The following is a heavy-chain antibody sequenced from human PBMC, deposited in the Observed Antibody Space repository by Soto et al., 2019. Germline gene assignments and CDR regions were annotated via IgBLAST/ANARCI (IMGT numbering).Heavy chain of an antibody. CDR2: ISPSSAVI. Sequence: GGSLRLSCAASGFTFSSYSMSWVRQAPGKGLEWVSYISPSSAVIYYADSAKGRFTISRDNANNSLYLQMNSLRAEDTAVYFCARPRTGSYHYMDVWGKGTTVTVS. D-gene: IGHD7-27*01. CDR1: GFTFSSYS. V-gene: IGHV3-48*01. J-gene: IGHJ6*03. CDR3: ARPRTGSYHYMDV.